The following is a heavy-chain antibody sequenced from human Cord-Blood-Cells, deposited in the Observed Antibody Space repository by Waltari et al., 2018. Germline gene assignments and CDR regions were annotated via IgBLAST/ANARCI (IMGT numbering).Heavy chain of an antibody. CDR1: GYTFTGYY. CDR2: INPNSGGT. V-gene: IGHV1-2*02. J-gene: IGHJ4*02. Sequence: QVQLVQSGAEVKKPGSSVKVSCKASGYTFTGYYMHWVREAPGQGLAWRGWINPNSGGTNYGQKYQGRVTMTRDTSISTAYMELSRLRSDDTAVYYCAREDPVGATDYWGQGTLVTVSS. D-gene: IGHD1-26*01. CDR3: AREDPVGATDY.